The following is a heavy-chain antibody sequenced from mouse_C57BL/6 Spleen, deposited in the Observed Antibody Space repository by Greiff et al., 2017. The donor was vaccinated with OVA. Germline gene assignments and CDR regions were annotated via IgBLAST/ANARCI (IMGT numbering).Heavy chain of an antibody. J-gene: IGHJ1*03. Sequence: QVTLKESGPGILQSSQTLSLTCSFSGFSLSTSGMGVSWIRQPSGKGLEWLAHIYWDDDKRYNPSLKSRLTISKDTSRNQVFLKITSVDTADTATYYCARPFGNYWYFDVWGTGTTVTVSS. CDR3: ARPFGNYWYFDV. CDR2: IYWDDDK. V-gene: IGHV8-12*01. D-gene: IGHD2-1*01. CDR1: GFSLSTSGMG.